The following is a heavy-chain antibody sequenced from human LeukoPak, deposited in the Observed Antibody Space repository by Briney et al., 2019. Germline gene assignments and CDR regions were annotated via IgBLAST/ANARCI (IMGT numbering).Heavy chain of an antibody. CDR1: GFTFSSYA. CDR2: IKQDGSEK. J-gene: IGHJ1*01. Sequence: GGSLRLSCAASGFTFSSYAMSWVRQAPGKELEWVANIKQDGSEKYYVDSVKGRFTISRDNAKNSLYLQMSSLRAEDTAVYYCGKGSRDPPSLWGQGTLVTVSS. D-gene: IGHD6-6*01. CDR3: GKGSRDPPSL. V-gene: IGHV3-7*03.